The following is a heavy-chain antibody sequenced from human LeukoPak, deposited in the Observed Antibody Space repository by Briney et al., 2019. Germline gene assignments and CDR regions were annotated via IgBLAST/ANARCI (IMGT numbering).Heavy chain of an antibody. CDR2: MNPNSGNT. Sequence: ASVKVSCKASGYTFTSYDINWVRQATGQGLEWMGWMNPNSGNTGYAQKFQGRVTMTRNTSISTAYMELSSLRSEDTAVYYCARDLGSSSWFDPWGQGTLVTVSS. CDR1: GYTFTSYD. D-gene: IGHD6-13*01. J-gene: IGHJ5*02. V-gene: IGHV1-8*01. CDR3: ARDLGSSSWFDP.